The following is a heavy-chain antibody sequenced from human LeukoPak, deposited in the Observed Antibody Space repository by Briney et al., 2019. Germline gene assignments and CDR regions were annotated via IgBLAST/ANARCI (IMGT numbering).Heavy chain of an antibody. CDR3: ARDARSEITMIVPGGV. CDR1: GGSIGSGGYS. Sequence: SQTLSLTCTVSGGSIGSGGYSWSWIRQHPGKGLEWIGYIYYSGSTYYNPSLKRRVTISVDTSKNQFSLKLSSVTAADTAVYYCARDARSEITMIVPGGVWGQGTLVTVSS. J-gene: IGHJ4*02. D-gene: IGHD3-22*01. CDR2: IYYSGST. V-gene: IGHV4-31*03.